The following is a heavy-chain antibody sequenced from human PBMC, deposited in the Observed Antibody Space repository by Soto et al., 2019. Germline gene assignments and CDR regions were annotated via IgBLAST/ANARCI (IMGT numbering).Heavy chain of an antibody. D-gene: IGHD1-26*01. CDR2: IIPIFGTA. CDR3: AREWAGATGRDYYYYGMDV. J-gene: IGHJ6*02. Sequence: QVQLVQSGAEVKKPGSSVKVSCKASGGTFSSYAISWVRQAPGQGLEWMGGIIPIFGTANYAQKFQGRVTITADESTSTAYMELSSLRSEDTAVSYCAREWAGATGRDYYYYGMDVWGQVTTVTVSS. V-gene: IGHV1-69*01. CDR1: GGTFSSYA.